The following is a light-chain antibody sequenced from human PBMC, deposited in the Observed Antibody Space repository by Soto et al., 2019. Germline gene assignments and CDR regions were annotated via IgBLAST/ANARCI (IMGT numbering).Light chain of an antibody. CDR1: QSVSTY. CDR2: DAS. J-gene: IGKJ2*01. Sequence: EIVLTQSPATLSLSLGERATLSCRASQSVSTYLAWYQQRPGQAPRLLINDASNRATGIPARFSGSGSGTDFTLTISSLEPEDFAVYYCQQRSNWPPTFGQGTKLEIK. V-gene: IGKV3-11*01. CDR3: QQRSNWPPT.